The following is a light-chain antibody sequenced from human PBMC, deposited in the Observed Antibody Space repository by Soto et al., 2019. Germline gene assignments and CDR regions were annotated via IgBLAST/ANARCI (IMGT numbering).Light chain of an antibody. CDR2: DVS. J-gene: IGLJ1*01. CDR1: SSDVGSYIY. CDR3: SSYAGSNNV. V-gene: IGLV2-8*01. Sequence: QSVLTQPASVSGSPGQSITISCTGTSSDVGSYIYVSWYQHHPGKAPKLMIYDVSNRPSGVPDRFSGSKSGNTASLTVSGLQAEDEADYYCSSYAGSNNVFGTGTKVTVL.